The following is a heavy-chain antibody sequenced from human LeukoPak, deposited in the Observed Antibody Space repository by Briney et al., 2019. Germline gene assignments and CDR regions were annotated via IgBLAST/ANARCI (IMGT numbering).Heavy chain of an antibody. V-gene: IGHV1-46*01. Sequence: GASVKVSCKASGYTFTSYYMHWVRQAPGQGLEWMGIINPSGGSTSYAQKFQGRVTMTRDTSTSTVYMELSSLRSEDTAVYYCARDNQYNSDSSDYGGTNFDYWGQGTLVTVSS. CDR2: INPSGGST. CDR3: ARDNQYNSDSSDYGGTNFDY. D-gene: IGHD3-22*01. CDR1: GYTFTSYY. J-gene: IGHJ4*02.